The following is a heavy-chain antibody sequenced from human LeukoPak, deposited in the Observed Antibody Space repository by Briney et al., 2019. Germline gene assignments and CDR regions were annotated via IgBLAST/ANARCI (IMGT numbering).Heavy chain of an antibody. V-gene: IGHV3-23*01. J-gene: IGHJ4*02. Sequence: PGGSLRLSCAASGFTFSRYAMSWVRQAPGKGLEWVSAISGSGGSTYYADSVKGRFTISRDNSKSTLYLQMNSLRAEDTAVYYCAKDFVLLGATGATFFDYWGQGTLVTVSS. CDR2: ISGSGGST. CDR3: AKDFVLLGATGATFFDY. CDR1: GFTFSRYA. D-gene: IGHD1-26*01.